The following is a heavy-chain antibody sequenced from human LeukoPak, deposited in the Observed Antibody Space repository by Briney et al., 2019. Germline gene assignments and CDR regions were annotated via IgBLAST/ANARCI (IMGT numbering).Heavy chain of an antibody. Sequence: GESLKISCQVSGHTFTDYWIAWVRQMPGKGLEWMGIIYPGDSDIRYSPSFQGQVTISADKSINTAYLQWSSLKTSDTAMYYCARLQGQTGSSCNYWGQGTLVTVSS. CDR2: IYPGDSDI. J-gene: IGHJ4*02. D-gene: IGHD6-13*01. V-gene: IGHV5-51*01. CDR1: GHTFTDYW. CDR3: ARLQGQTGSSCNY.